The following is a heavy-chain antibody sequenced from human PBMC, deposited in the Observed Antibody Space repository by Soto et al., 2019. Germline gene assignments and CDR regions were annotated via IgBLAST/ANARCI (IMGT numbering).Heavy chain of an antibody. CDR2: IYYSVST. Sequence: HVQLQESGPGLVKPSPTLSITCTVSGCSISTGGYYWSWIRQHPGKGLEWIGYIYYSVSTYYNPSVMSRVTISVDTAKNPFSLTLSSVTAADTAVNYCARTPSYWCQGTLVTVSS. CDR1: GCSISTGGYY. CDR3: ARTPSY. J-gene: IGHJ4*02. D-gene: IGHD2-15*01. V-gene: IGHV4-31*03.